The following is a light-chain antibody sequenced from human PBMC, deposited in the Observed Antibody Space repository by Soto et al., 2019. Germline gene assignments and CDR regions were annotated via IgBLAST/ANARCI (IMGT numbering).Light chain of an antibody. CDR3: VAWDDRLNGWV. J-gene: IGLJ3*02. Sequence: QSVLTQPPSASGTPGQRVTISCSGSSSNIGSNPVNWYQQLPGTAPKLLIYNNNERPSGVPDRFSGSKSGTSASLAISGLQSEDETDYYCVAWDDRLNGWVFGGGTKLTVL. CDR1: SSNIGSNP. V-gene: IGLV1-44*01. CDR2: NNN.